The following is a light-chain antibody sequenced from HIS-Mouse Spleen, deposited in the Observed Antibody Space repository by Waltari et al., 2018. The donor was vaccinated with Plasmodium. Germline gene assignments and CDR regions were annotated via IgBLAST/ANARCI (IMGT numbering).Light chain of an antibody. V-gene: IGLV3-1*01. Sequence: SYELTQPPSVSVSPGQTASITCSGAKLGDKYACWYQQKPGQSPVLVIYQDSQRPSGSPERFSGSNSGNTATLTISGTQAMDEADYYCQAWDSSTDYVFGTGTKVTVL. J-gene: IGLJ1*01. CDR1: KLGDKY. CDR2: QDS. CDR3: QAWDSSTDYV.